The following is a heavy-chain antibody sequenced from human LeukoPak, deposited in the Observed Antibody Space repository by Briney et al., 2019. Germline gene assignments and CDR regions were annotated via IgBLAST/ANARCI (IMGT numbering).Heavy chain of an antibody. CDR1: GYTFTSYD. V-gene: IGHV1-8*01. CDR3: ARVYYDFRTPIDY. Sequence: GASVKVSCKASGYTFTSYDINWVRQATGQGLEWMGWMNPNSGNTGYAQKFQGRVTMTRNTSISTAYMELSSLRSEDTAVYYCARVYYDFRTPIDYWGQGTLVTVSS. J-gene: IGHJ4*02. CDR2: MNPNSGNT. D-gene: IGHD3-3*01.